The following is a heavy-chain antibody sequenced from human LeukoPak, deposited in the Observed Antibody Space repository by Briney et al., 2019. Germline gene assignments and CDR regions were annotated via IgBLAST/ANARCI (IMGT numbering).Heavy chain of an antibody. D-gene: IGHD2-15*01. CDR2: L. CDR1: GFTVSSNF. J-gene: IGHJ4*02. Sequence: GGSLRLSCAASGFTVSSNFMSWVRQAPGKGLEWVSLLSVKGRFTISRDNSKNTLYLQMNSLRAEDAAVYYCAKAPATSCSGVYCYPFDHWGQGTLVTVSS. CDR3: AKAPATSCSGVYCYPFDH. V-gene: IGHV3-53*01.